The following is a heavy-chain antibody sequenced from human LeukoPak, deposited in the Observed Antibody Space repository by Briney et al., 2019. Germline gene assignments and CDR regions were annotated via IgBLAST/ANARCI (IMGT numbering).Heavy chain of an antibody. Sequence: GASVKVSCKTSGYTFNDHYIHWVRQAPGQGLEWMGRIEPSSGGTNYAQKFQGRVTLTRDTSIRTAYMDLKRLTSDDTATYYCARSLKAGGDFWGQGTLVTVSS. CDR3: ARSLKAGGDF. J-gene: IGHJ4*02. CDR1: GYTFNDHY. D-gene: IGHD1-26*01. V-gene: IGHV1-2*06. CDR2: IEPSSGGT.